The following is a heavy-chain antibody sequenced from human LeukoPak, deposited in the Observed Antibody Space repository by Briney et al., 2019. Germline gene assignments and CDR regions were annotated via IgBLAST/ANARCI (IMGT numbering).Heavy chain of an antibody. V-gene: IGHV3-30*02. CDR1: GFTFSSYG. Sequence: PGGSLRLSCAASGFTFSSYGMHWVRQARGKGREGGAFIRYDGSNKYYADSVKGRFTISRDNYKKTLYLQMNSLRADDTAVYYCAKDGVVVVPAEDYWGQGTLVTVSS. CDR2: IRYDGSNK. CDR3: AKDGVVVVPAEDY. D-gene: IGHD2-2*01. J-gene: IGHJ4*02.